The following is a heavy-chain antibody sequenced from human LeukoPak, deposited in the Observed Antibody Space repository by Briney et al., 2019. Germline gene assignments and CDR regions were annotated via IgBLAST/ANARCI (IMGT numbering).Heavy chain of an antibody. CDR2: INWSGGST. D-gene: IGHD2-2*01. Sequence: GGSLRLSCTASGFALDEHGMSWVRQVPGKGLEWVSGINWSGGSTGYADPLRGRFTISRENAKNSLYLQMDSLRAEDTALYYCARAPITSPFYFDYWGQGTLVTVSS. CDR1: GFALDEHG. CDR3: ARAPITSPFYFDY. V-gene: IGHV3-20*04. J-gene: IGHJ4*02.